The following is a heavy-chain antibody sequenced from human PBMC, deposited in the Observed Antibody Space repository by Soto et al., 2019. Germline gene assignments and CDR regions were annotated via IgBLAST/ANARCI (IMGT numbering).Heavy chain of an antibody. V-gene: IGHV3-64D*06. CDR3: VTDPDTGMLGGDYYYGLDV. D-gene: IGHD1-26*01. J-gene: IGHJ6*02. Sequence: PGGAQTLTGAASGFTFTTYAMHWVRQAPGKGLEYVSAISGYGGNTYYADSVKGRFTSSRDNSKHTLYLQMSRLRAEDTAVYYCVTDPDTGMLGGDYYYGLDVWGQGTTVSVSS. CDR1: GFTFTTYA. CDR2: ISGYGGNT.